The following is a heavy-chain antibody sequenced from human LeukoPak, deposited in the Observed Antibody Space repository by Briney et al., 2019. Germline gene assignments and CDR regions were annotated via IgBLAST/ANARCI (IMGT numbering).Heavy chain of an antibody. CDR2: ISGSGGST. D-gene: IGHD6-19*01. V-gene: IGHV3-23*01. CDR3: AKGSSGWSQGDFDY. Sequence: PGGSLRLSCAASGFTFSDHDMDWVRQAPGKGLEWVSAISGSGGSTYYADSVKGRFTISRDNSKNTLYLQMNSLRAEDTAVYYCAKGSSGWSQGDFDYWGQGTLVTVSS. CDR1: GFTFSDHD. J-gene: IGHJ4*02.